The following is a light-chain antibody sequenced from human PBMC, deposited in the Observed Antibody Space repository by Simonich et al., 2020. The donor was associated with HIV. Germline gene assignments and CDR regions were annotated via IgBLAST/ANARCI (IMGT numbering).Light chain of an antibody. CDR3: AAWDDRLNGVV. V-gene: IGLV1-36*01. CDR1: SSNIGNNA. Sequence: QSVLTQPPSVSEAPRQRVTISCSGSSSNIGNNAVNWYPQLPGKAPKLLIYYEDLLPSGVSDRFSGSRSGTSASLAISGLQSEDEADYYCAAWDDRLNGVVFGGGTKLTVL. CDR2: YED. J-gene: IGLJ2*01.